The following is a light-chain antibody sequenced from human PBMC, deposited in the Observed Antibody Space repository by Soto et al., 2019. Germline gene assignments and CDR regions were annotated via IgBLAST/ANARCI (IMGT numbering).Light chain of an antibody. V-gene: IGLV1-51*01. CDR3: GTWDSSLSAV. Sequence: QSVLTQPPSVSAAPGQKVTISCYGSSSNIGSNYVSWYQHLPGTAPKLLIYDNNKRPSGIPDRFSGSQSGTSATLGITGLQTGDEADYYCGTWDSSLSAVFGGGTKLTVL. CDR2: DNN. CDR1: SSNIGSNY. J-gene: IGLJ2*01.